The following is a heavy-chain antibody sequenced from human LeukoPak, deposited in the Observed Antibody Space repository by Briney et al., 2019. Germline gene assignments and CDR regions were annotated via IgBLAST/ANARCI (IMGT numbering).Heavy chain of an antibody. CDR3: AILSRSTSADY. CDR2: IYYSGST. CDR1: CGSISSGGYS. Sequence: SETLSLTCTFSCGSISSGGYSWSWIRQHPGEGLEWIGYIYYSGSTYYNPSLKSRVTISVDTSKNQFSLKLSSVTAADTAVYYCAILSRSTSADYWGQGTLVTVSS. V-gene: IGHV4-31*03. J-gene: IGHJ4*02. D-gene: IGHD2-2*01.